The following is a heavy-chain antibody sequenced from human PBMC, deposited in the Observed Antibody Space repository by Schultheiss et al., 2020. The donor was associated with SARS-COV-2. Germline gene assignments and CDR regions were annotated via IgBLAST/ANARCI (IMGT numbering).Heavy chain of an antibody. CDR2: IFPADSET. D-gene: IGHD6-25*01. Sequence: GGSLRLSCQGSGFSLTTYWIGWARQMPGKGPEWMGIIFPADSETRYSPSFQGQVTISADKSISTAYLQWSSLEASDTAMYYCARHGVEAAPSNFDSWGQGTPVTVSS. CDR3: ARHGVEAAPSNFDS. V-gene: IGHV5-51*01. CDR1: GFSLTTYW. J-gene: IGHJ4*02.